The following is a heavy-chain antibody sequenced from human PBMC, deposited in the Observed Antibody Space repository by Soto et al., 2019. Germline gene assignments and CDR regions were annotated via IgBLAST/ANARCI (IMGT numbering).Heavy chain of an antibody. Sequence: EVQLVQSGAEVKKPGESLKISCKGSGYSFTSYWIGWVRQMPGKGLEWMGIIYPGDSDTRYSPSFQGQVTISADKSISTAYLQWSSLKASDTAMYYCARHGVYSSGWSGLKSNYYYYYGMDVWGQGTTVTVSS. J-gene: IGHJ6*02. D-gene: IGHD6-19*01. V-gene: IGHV5-51*01. CDR3: ARHGVYSSGWSGLKSNYYYYYGMDV. CDR1: GYSFTSYW. CDR2: IYPGDSDT.